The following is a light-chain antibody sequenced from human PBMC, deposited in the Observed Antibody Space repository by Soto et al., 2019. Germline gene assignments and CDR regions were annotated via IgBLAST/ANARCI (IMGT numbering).Light chain of an antibody. J-gene: IGKJ1*01. CDR1: QSVSSSS. CDR2: GAS. V-gene: IGKV3-20*01. CDR3: QQYGSSPKT. Sequence: EIVLTQSPGTLSLSPGDRATLSCRASQSVSSSSLAWYQQKPGQAPRLLIYGASSRATDIPDRFGGSGSGTDFTLTISRLEPEDFAVYYCQQYGSSPKTFGQGTKVEIK.